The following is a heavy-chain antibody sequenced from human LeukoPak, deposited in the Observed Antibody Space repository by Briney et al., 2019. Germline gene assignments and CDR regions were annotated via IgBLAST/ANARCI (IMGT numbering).Heavy chain of an antibody. CDR2: ISAYNGNT. V-gene: IGHV1-18*01. CDR3: ARDTTEEIAVAGTLYFQH. D-gene: IGHD6-19*01. J-gene: IGHJ1*01. CDR1: GYTFTSYG. Sequence: ASVKVSCKASGYTFTSYGISWVRQAPGQGLEWMGWISAYNGNTNYAQKLQGRVTMTTDTSTSTAYMELRSLRSDDTGVYYCARDTTEEIAVAGTLYFQHWGQGTLVTVSS.